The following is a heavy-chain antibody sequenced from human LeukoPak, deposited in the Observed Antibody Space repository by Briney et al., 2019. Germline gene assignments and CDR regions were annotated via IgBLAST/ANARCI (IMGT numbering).Heavy chain of an antibody. CDR1: GGTFSSYA. V-gene: IGHV1-69*13. J-gene: IGHJ6*02. D-gene: IGHD3-10*01. Sequence: PEASVKVSCKASGGTFSSYAISWVRQAPGQGLEWMGGIIPIFGTANYAQKFQGRVTITADESTSTAYMELSSLRSEDTAVYYCATRRYTRDRPRAPVWFGEPSYYYYYGMDVWGQGTTVTVSS. CDR2: IIPIFGTA. CDR3: ATRRYTRDRPRAPVWFGEPSYYYYYGMDV.